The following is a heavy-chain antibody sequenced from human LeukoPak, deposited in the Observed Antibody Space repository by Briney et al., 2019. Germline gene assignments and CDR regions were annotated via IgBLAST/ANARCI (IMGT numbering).Heavy chain of an antibody. CDR1: SDQY. D-gene: IGHD2-2*01. Sequence: GGSLRLSCVAFSDQYMDWVRQAPGKGLEWVGRIGNKANSYTTEYAASVKGRFTISRDDSKNSLYLQMNSLRAEDTAVYYCARVFLGCSSTSCSGGGRFFDYWGQGTLVTVSS. CDR3: ARVFLGCSSTSCSGGGRFFDY. V-gene: IGHV3-72*01. CDR2: IGNKANSYTT. J-gene: IGHJ4*02.